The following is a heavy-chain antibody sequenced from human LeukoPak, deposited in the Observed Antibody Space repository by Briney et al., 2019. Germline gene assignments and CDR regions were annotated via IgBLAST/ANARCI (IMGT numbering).Heavy chain of an antibody. V-gene: IGHV1-2*02. CDR2: INPNNGGT. D-gene: IGHD2-2*01. J-gene: IGHJ5*02. CDR3: ARGSSSTSPGNWFDP. CDR1: GYTFTGYY. Sequence: ASVKVSCKASGYTFTGYYMHWVRQAPGQGLEWMGWINPNNGGTNYAQKFQGRVTMTRDTSINTAYMELSRLGSDDTAVYYCARGSSSTSPGNWFDPWGQGTLVTVSS.